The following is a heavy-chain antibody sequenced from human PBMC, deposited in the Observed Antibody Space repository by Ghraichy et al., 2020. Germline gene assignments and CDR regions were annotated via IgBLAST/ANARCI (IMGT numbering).Heavy chain of an antibody. CDR1: GFTFSSYA. CDR3: AKDQETYDYIWGSYRPPHAFDI. Sequence: GGSLRLSCAASGFTFSSYAMSWVRQAPGKGLEWVSAISGSGGSTYYADSVKGRFTISRDNSKNTLYLQMNSLRAEDTAVYYCAKDQETYDYIWGSYRPPHAFDIWGQGTMVTVSS. CDR2: ISGSGGST. J-gene: IGHJ3*02. D-gene: IGHD3-16*02. V-gene: IGHV3-23*01.